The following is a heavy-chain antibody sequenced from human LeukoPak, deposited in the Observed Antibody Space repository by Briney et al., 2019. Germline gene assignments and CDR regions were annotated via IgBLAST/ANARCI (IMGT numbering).Heavy chain of an antibody. CDR3: ARDGITDNAFDI. CDR1: GFTFSSYS. Sequence: PGGSLRLSCAASGFTFSSYSMNWVRQAPGKGLEWVSSISSSSSYIYYADSVKGRFTISRDNAKNSLYLQMNSLRAEDTAVYYCARDGITDNAFDIWGQGTMVTVSS. D-gene: IGHD1-7*01. CDR2: ISSSSSYI. V-gene: IGHV3-21*01. J-gene: IGHJ3*02.